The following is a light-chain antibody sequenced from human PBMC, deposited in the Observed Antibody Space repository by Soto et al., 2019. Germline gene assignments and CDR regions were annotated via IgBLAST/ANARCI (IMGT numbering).Light chain of an antibody. CDR1: SSNIGNNA. Sequence: QLVLTQPPSVSEAPRQRVTISCSGSSSNIGNNAVNWYQQLPGKAPKFLIYYDDLLPSGVSDRFSGSKSGTSAPLAISGLQSEDEADYYCATWDDSLNGVVFGGGTKLTVL. V-gene: IGLV1-36*01. CDR3: ATWDDSLNGVV. CDR2: YDD. J-gene: IGLJ2*01.